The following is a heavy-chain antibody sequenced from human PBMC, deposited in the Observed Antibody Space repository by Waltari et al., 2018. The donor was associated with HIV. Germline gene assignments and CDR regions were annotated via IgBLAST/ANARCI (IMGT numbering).Heavy chain of an antibody. CDR1: GYSFTSYD. D-gene: IGHD1-1*01. J-gene: IGHJ4*02. CDR2: MNPNSGNT. Sequence: QVQLVQSGAEVKKPGASVKVSCKAYGYSFTSYDINWVRQATGQGLEWMGWMNPNSGNTGYAQKFQGRVTMTRNASVNTAYMELSSLRSDDTAVYYCTRGTGGRQPARWGQGTLVTVSS. V-gene: IGHV1-8*01. CDR3: TRGTGGRQPAR.